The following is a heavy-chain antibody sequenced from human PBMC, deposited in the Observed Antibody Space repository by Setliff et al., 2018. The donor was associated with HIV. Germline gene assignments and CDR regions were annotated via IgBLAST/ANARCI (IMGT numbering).Heavy chain of an antibody. J-gene: IGHJ5*02. Sequence: SETLSLTCAVSGYSISSGYYWGWIRQPPGKGLEWIGSIYHSGDTNYNPSLKSRVTISVDKSKNQFSLKLTSVTAADTAVYYCARVAAGTYGKGDWFDPWGQGTQVTVS. D-gene: IGHD3-10*01. CDR1: GYSISSGYY. CDR2: IYHSGDT. CDR3: ARVAAGTYGKGDWFDP. V-gene: IGHV4-38-2*01.